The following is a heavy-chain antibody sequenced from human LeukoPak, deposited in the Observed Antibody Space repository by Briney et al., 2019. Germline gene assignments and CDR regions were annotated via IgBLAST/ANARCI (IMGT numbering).Heavy chain of an antibody. D-gene: IGHD2-15*01. CDR2: IITILGIA. CDR3: ARELGYCSGGSCYFSPPLDY. J-gene: IGHJ4*02. Sequence: GASVKISCTASVDTFSSYAITWVRQAPGHGLEWMGRIITILGIANYAQKFQGRVTITADKSTSTAYMELSSLRSEDTAVYYCARELGYCSGGSCYFSPPLDYWGQGTLVTVSS. CDR1: VDTFSSYA. V-gene: IGHV1-69*04.